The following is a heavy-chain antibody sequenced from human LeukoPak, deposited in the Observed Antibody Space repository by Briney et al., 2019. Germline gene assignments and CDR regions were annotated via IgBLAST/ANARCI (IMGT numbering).Heavy chain of an antibody. CDR3: ARGRDGSKAGDH. CDR1: GGSCDAYY. J-gene: IGHJ4*02. V-gene: IGHV4-34*01. CDR2: IHPHGIF. Sequence: SETLSLTCAVYGGSCDAYYCSWIRQPPGKGLEWIGEIHPHGIFYYNSSLTSRVTISIDTSKSQFSLRLTSVTAADTAFYYCARGRDGSKAGDHWGQGSLVTVSS. D-gene: IGHD5-24*01.